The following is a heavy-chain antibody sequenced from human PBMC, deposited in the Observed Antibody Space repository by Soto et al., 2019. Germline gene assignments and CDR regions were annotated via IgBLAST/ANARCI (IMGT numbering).Heavy chain of an antibody. Sequence: ASVKVSCKASGYTFTSYGISWVRQAPGQGLEWMGWISAYNGNTNYAQKLQGRVTMTTDTSTSTAYMELRSLRSDDTAVYYCARSIVVVVAAEYFDYWGQGTLVTVSS. CDR2: ISAYNGNT. V-gene: IGHV1-18*01. CDR1: GYTFTSYG. J-gene: IGHJ4*02. D-gene: IGHD2-15*01. CDR3: ARSIVVVVAAEYFDY.